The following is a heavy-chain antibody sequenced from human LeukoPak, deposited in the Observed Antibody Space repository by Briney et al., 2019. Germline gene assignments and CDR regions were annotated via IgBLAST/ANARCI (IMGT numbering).Heavy chain of an antibody. Sequence: ASVKVSCKASGYTFTGYYMHWVRQAPGQGLEWMGWINPNSGGTNYAQKLQGRVTMTTDTSTSTAYMELSSLRSEDTAVYYCARGGSSGWSDAFDIWGQGTMVTVSS. CDR3: ARGGSSGWSDAFDI. D-gene: IGHD6-19*01. V-gene: IGHV1-2*02. J-gene: IGHJ3*02. CDR1: GYTFTGYY. CDR2: INPNSGGT.